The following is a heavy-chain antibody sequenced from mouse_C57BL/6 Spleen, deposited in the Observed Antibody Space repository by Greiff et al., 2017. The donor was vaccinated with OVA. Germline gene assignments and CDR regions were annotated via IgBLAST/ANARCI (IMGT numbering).Heavy chain of an antibody. CDR3: AREGPPYYGSYEKGYFDY. CDR1: GYAFTNYL. CDR2: INPGSGGT. Sequence: QVQLQQSGAELVRPGTSVKVSCKASGYAFTNYLIEWVKQRPGQGLEWIGVINPGSGGTNYNEKFKGKATLTADKSSSTAYMQLSSLTSEDSAVYFCAREGPPYYGSYEKGYFDYWGQGTTLTVSS. V-gene: IGHV1-54*01. D-gene: IGHD2-1*01. J-gene: IGHJ2*01.